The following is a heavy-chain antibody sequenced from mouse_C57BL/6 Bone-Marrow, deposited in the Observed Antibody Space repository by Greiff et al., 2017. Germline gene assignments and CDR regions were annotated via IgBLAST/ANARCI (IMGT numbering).Heavy chain of an antibody. CDR2: ISRGSSTI. D-gene: IGHD4-1*01. V-gene: IGHV5-17*01. CDR3: ARSGTGDY. J-gene: IGHJ2*01. Sequence: EVQLVESGGGLVKPGGSLKLSCAASGFTFSDYGMHWVRQAPEKGLEWVAYISRGSSTIYYADTVKGRFTISRDNSTNTLFLQMTSLRSEDTAMYYCARSGTGDYWGQGTTLTVSS. CDR1: GFTFSDYG.